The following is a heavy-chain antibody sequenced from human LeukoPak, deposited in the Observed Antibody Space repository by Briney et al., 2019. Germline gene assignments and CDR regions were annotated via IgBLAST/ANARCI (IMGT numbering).Heavy chain of an antibody. V-gene: IGHV1-2*02. CDR1: GYGFSDYY. D-gene: IGHD2-21*01. CDR3: VRGGGIQSCGGKTCFRGFVY. CDR2: INPNSGDN. J-gene: IGHJ4*02. Sequence: ASVTVSFKASGYGFSDYYMHWVRQAPGQGLEYMGWINPNSGDNSCAQKFQGRVSMTRDTSFTTLYMELTSLRSDDTAVYFCVRGGGIQSCGGKTCFRGFVYWGQGTLVTVSS.